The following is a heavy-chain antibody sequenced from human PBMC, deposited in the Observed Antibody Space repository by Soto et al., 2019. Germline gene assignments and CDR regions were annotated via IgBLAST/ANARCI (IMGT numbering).Heavy chain of an antibody. Sequence: EVQLLESGGGLVQPGGSLRLSCAASGFTFSSYAITWVRQAPGKGLEWVSVISGSGDRTYYADSVKGRFTISRDTSKTTLYLQMNSLRAEDTAVYYCASGRGRYFYYGMDVWGQGTTVTVSS. CDR3: ASGRGRYFYYGMDV. D-gene: IGHD1-26*01. V-gene: IGHV3-23*01. CDR1: GFTFSSYA. J-gene: IGHJ6*02. CDR2: ISGSGDRT.